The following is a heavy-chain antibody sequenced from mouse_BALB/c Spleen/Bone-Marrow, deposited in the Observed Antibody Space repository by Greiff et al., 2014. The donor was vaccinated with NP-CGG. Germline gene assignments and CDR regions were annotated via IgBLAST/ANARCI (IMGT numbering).Heavy chain of an antibody. CDR2: TSYSGST. J-gene: IGHJ1*01. CDR1: GYSITSDYA. Sequence: EVQLVESGPGLVKPSQSLSLTCTVTGYSITSDYAWNWIRQFPENKLEWMGYTSYSGSTSYNPSLKSRISITRDTSKNQFFLQLNSVTTEDTATYYCAGNYWYFDVWGAGTTVTVSS. D-gene: IGHD2-1*01. V-gene: IGHV3-2*02. CDR3: AGNYWYFDV.